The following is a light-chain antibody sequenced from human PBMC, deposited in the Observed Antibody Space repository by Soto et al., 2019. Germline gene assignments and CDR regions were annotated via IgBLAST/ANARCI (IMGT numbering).Light chain of an antibody. V-gene: IGLV1-40*01. Sequence: QSVLTQPPSVSGAPGQRVTLSCTGSQSSRRKSGNTNRPSGVPDRFSGSKSGTSASLAITGLQAEDEADYYCQSYDSSLSASYVFGGGTKVTVL. CDR2: GNT. J-gene: IGLJ1*01. CDR3: QSYDSSLSASYV. CDR1: QSSR.